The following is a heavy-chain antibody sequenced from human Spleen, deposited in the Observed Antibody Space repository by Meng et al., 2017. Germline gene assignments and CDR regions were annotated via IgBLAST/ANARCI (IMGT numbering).Heavy chain of an antibody. Sequence: SETLSLTCAVSGYSISSGYYWGWIRQPPGKGLEWIGSIYHSGSTYYNPSLKSRVTISVDTSKNQFSLKLSSVTAADTAIYYCAKVGAEASRPFDYWGQGTLVTVSS. CDR1: GYSISSGYY. V-gene: IGHV4-38-2*01. CDR3: AKVGAEASRPFDY. CDR2: IYHSGST. J-gene: IGHJ4*02. D-gene: IGHD1-26*01.